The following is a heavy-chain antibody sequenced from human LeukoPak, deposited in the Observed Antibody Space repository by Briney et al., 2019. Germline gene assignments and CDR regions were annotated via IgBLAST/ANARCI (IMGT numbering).Heavy chain of an antibody. V-gene: IGHV4-34*01. CDR2: INHSGST. CDR3: ARAYDYVWGSYRFYWFDP. J-gene: IGHJ5*02. CDR1: GGSFSGYY. D-gene: IGHD3-16*02. Sequence: SETLSLTCAVYGGSFSGYYWSWIRQPPGKGLEWIGEINHSGSTNYNPSLKSRVTISVDTSKNQFPLKLSSVTAADTAVYYCARAYDYVWGSYRFYWFDPWGQGTLVTVSS.